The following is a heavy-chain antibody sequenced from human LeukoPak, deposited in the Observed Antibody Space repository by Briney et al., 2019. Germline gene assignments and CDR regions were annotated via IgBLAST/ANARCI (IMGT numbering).Heavy chain of an antibody. CDR2: INPSGGST. CDR1: GYTFTSYY. Sequence: GASVKVSCKASGYTFTSYYMHWVRQAPGQGLEWMGIINPSGGSTSYAQKFQGRVTMTRDTSTSTVYMELSSLRSEDTAVYYCAREGIVVVPAATARAFDIWGQGTMVTVSS. D-gene: IGHD2-2*01. J-gene: IGHJ3*02. V-gene: IGHV1-46*01. CDR3: AREGIVVVPAATARAFDI.